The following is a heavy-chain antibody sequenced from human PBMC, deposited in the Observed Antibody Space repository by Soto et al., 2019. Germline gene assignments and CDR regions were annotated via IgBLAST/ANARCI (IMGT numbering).Heavy chain of an antibody. CDR3: ARDHRYGDNWAFDY. J-gene: IGHJ4*02. CDR1: GGSXNTNDW. V-gene: IGHV4-4*02. D-gene: IGHD3-16*02. CDR2: IYDGKKI. Sequence: XETLSLTCAVSGGSXNTNDWWNWVRQPPGEGLEWIGEIYDGKKINYNPSLKSRVTISIDKSKNQFSLSLNSVTAADTAVYYCARDHRYGDNWAFDYWGQGALVTVSS.